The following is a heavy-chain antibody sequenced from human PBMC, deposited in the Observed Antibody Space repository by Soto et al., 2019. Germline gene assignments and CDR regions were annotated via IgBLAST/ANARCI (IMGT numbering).Heavy chain of an antibody. CDR1: GFTGSSNY. D-gene: IGHD1-1*01. Sequence: EVQLVESGGGLIQHGGSLRLSCAASGFTGSSNYMSWVRQAPGKGLEWVSVIYSGGSTYYADSVKGRFTISRDNSKNTLDLQMSSLRAEDTAVNYCRRDGYAVTTGGAFDIWGQGTMVNVSS. CDR2: IYSGGST. V-gene: IGHV3-53*01. CDR3: RRDGYAVTTGGAFDI. J-gene: IGHJ3*02.